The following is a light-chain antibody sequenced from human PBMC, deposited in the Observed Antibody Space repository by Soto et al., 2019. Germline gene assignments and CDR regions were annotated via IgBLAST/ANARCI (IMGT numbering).Light chain of an antibody. J-gene: IGKJ1*01. Sequence: EIVLTQSPGTLSLSPGGRATLSCRASQSVSRSDLAWYQQKPGQAPRLLIYGASSRATGIPDRFSGSGSGTDLTLTISRMEPEDFAVYYCQQFSSAPSWTFGQGTKVDIK. CDR3: QQFSSAPSWT. CDR1: QSVSRSD. V-gene: IGKV3-20*01. CDR2: GAS.